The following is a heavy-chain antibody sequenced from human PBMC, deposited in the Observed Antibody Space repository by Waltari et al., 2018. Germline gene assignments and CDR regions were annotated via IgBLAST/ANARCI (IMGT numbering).Heavy chain of an antibody. J-gene: IGHJ3*02. D-gene: IGHD3-10*01. CDR1: GYTFTGYY. CDR2: ITPNRGGT. V-gene: IGHV1-2*02. CDR3: AGETGATDAFDI. Sequence: QVQLVQSGAEVKKPGASVKVSCKASGYTFTGYYMHWVRQAPGQGLKWMGWITPNRGGTSYAQKFQGRVTMTRYTSISTAYMELSRLRSDDTAVYYCAGETGATDAFDIWGQGTMVTVSS.